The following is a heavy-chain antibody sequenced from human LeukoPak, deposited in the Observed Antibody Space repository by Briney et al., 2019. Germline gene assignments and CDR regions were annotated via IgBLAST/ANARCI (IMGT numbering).Heavy chain of an antibody. Sequence: GASVKVSCKASGGTFSSYAISWVRQAPGQGLEWMGWISAYNGNTNYAQKLQGRVTMTTDTSTSTAYMELRSLRSDDTAVYYCARTGYSGSFSYYYYGMDVWGQGTTVTVSS. CDR3: ARTGYSGSFSYYYYGMDV. D-gene: IGHD1-26*01. V-gene: IGHV1-18*01. J-gene: IGHJ6*02. CDR1: GGTFSSYA. CDR2: ISAYNGNT.